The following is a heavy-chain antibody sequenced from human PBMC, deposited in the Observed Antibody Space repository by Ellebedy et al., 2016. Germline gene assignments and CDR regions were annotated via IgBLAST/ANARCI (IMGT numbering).Heavy chain of an antibody. CDR2: ISGSGGST. J-gene: IGHJ4*02. Sequence: GGSLRLSCAASGFTVSSNYMSWVRQAPGKGLEWVSAISGSGGSTYYADSVKGRFTISRDNSKNTLYLQMNSLRAEDTAVYYCAKGGYSYGFRYISFDYWGQGTLVTVSS. CDR3: AKGGYSYGFRYISFDY. CDR1: GFTVSSNY. V-gene: IGHV3-23*01. D-gene: IGHD5-18*01.